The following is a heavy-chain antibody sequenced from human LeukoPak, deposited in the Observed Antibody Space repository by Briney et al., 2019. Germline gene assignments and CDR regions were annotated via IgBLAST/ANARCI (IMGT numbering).Heavy chain of an antibody. CDR3: ARERGRGRDSPWFDY. CDR1: GFTFSSYA. V-gene: IGHV3-30-3*01. D-gene: IGHD1-26*01. Sequence: GGSLRLSCAASGFTFSSYAMHWVRQAPGKGLEWVAVISYDGSNKYYADSVKGRFTISRDNSKNTLYLQMNSLRAEDTAVYYCARERGRGRDSPWFDYWGQGTLVTVSS. CDR2: ISYDGSNK. J-gene: IGHJ4*02.